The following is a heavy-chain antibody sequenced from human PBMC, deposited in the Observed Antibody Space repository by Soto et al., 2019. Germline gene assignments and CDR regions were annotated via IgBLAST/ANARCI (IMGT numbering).Heavy chain of an antibody. Sequence: SEALSLTCAVSGGSISSGGYSWSWIRQPPGKGLEWIGYIYHSGSTYYNPSLKSRVTISVDRSKNQFSLKLSSVTAADTAVYYCARDPGRWGQGTLVXVS. CDR3: ARDPGR. CDR1: GGSISSGGYS. J-gene: IGHJ4*02. CDR2: IYHSGST. V-gene: IGHV4-30-2*01.